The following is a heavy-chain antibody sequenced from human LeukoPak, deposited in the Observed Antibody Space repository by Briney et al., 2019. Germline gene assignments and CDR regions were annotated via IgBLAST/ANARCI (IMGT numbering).Heavy chain of an antibody. V-gene: IGHV4-34*01. CDR1: GGSFSGYY. CDR3: ARVTIASNLPITMVRGVIRHWFDP. CDR2: IYHSGST. J-gene: IGHJ5*02. Sequence: PSETLSLTCAVYGGSFSGYYWSWIRQPPGKGLEWVGVIYHSGSTYYKLSLKSRVTISVDTSKNQFSLKLSSVTAADTAVYYCARVTIASNLPITMVRGVIRHWFDPWGQGTLVTVSS. D-gene: IGHD3-10*01.